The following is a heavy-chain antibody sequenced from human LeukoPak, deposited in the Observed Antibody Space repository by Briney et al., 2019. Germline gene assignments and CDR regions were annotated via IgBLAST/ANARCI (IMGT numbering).Heavy chain of an antibody. J-gene: IGHJ4*02. CDR2: ISSSSSYI. D-gene: IGHD6-13*01. CDR1: GFTFSSYS. CDR3: ARVIAAAGYFDY. V-gene: IGHV3-21*01. Sequence: GGSLRLSCAASGFTFSSYSMNWVRQAPGKGLEWVSSISSSSSYIYYADSVKGRFTISRDNAKNSLYLQMNSLRAEDTAVYYCARVIAAAGYFDYWAREPWSPSPQ.